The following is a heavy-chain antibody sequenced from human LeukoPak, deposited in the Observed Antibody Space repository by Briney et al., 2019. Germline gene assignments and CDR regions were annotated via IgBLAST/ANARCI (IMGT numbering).Heavy chain of an antibody. CDR3: ARSTILWYSSSTAAFFDY. Sequence: SVKVSCKASGGTFSSYAISWVRQAPGQGLEWMGGIIPIFGTANYAQKFQGRVTITTDESTSTAYMELSSLRSEDTAVYYCARSTILWYSSSTAAFFDYWGQGTLVTVSS. CDR1: GGTFSSYA. D-gene: IGHD6-6*01. V-gene: IGHV1-69*05. CDR2: IIPIFGTA. J-gene: IGHJ4*02.